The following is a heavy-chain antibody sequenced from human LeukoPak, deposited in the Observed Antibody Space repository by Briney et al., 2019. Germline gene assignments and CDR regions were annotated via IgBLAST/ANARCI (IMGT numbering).Heavy chain of an antibody. Sequence: ASVKVSCKAYGYTFTSNYMHWVRQAPGQGPEWMGVISPSGGSTTYAQKFQGRVTLTRDMSTSTDYLELSSLRSEDTAVYYCASGDYAFDIWGQGTMVTVSS. CDR1: GYTFTSNY. V-gene: IGHV1-46*01. CDR3: ASGDYAFDI. D-gene: IGHD3-10*01. J-gene: IGHJ3*02. CDR2: ISPSGGST.